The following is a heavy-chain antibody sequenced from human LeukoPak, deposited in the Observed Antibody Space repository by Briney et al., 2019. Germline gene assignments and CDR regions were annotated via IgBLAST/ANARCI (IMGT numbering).Heavy chain of an antibody. J-gene: IGHJ3*02. Sequence: GGSLRLSCEASGFTFSNYSMNWVRRAPGKGLEWVSYIRSSSSTIYYADSVKGRFTISRDNAKNSLYLQMNSLRAEDTAVYYCARAKRNGFDIWGQGTMVTVSS. CDR3: ARAKRNGFDI. V-gene: IGHV3-48*01. CDR2: IRSSSSTI. CDR1: GFTFSNYS.